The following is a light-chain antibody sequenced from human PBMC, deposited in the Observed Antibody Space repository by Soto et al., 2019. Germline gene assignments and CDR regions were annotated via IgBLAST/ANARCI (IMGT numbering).Light chain of an antibody. CDR1: QGISSY. Sequence: AIRMTQSPSSLSASTGDRVTNTCRASQGISSYLAWYQQKPGKAPKLLIYAASTLQSGVPSRFSGSGSGTDFTLTISCLQSEDFATYYCQQYYSYPLTVGGGTKVDIK. CDR3: QQYYSYPLT. CDR2: AAS. V-gene: IGKV1-8*01. J-gene: IGKJ4*01.